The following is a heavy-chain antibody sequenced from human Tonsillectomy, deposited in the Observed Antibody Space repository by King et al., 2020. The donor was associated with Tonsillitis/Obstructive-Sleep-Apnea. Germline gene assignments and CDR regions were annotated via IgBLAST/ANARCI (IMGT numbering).Heavy chain of an antibody. CDR2: IYYSGST. CDR3: ARANWNDGFDY. Sequence: QLQESGPGLVKPSETLSLTCTVSGGSISSYYWSWIRQPPGKGLEWIGYIYYSGSTNYNPSLKGRVTISVDTSKNKFSLKLSSVTAADTAVYYCARANWNDGFDYWGQGTLVTVSS. J-gene: IGHJ4*02. CDR1: GGSISSYY. V-gene: IGHV4-59*01. D-gene: IGHD1-1*01.